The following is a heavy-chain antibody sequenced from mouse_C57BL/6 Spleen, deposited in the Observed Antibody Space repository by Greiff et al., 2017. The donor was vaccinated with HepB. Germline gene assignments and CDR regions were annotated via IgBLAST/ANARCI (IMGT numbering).Heavy chain of an antibody. CDR2: IWTGGGT. Sequence: VMLVESGPGLVAPSQSLSITCTVSGFSLTSYAISWVRQPPGKGLEWLGVIWTGGGTNYNSALKSRLSISKDNSKSQVFLKMNSLQTDDTARYYCARNYGSQFYWYFDVWGTGTTVTVSS. V-gene: IGHV2-9-1*01. CDR3: ARNYGSQFYWYFDV. CDR1: GFSLTSYA. J-gene: IGHJ1*03. D-gene: IGHD1-1*01.